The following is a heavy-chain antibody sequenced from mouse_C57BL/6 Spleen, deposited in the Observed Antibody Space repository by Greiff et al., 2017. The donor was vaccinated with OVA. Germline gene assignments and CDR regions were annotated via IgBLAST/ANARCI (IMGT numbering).Heavy chain of an antibody. CDR2: IYPSDSET. J-gene: IGHJ4*01. D-gene: IGHD1-1*01. CDR3: ARLGSSYAMDY. Sequence: QVQLKQPGAELVRPGSSVKLSCKASGYTFTSYWMDWVKQRPGQGLEWIGNIYPSDSETHYNQKFKDKATLTVDKSSSTAYMQLSSLTSEDSAVYYCARLGSSYAMDYWGQGTSVTVSS. CDR1: GYTFTSYW. V-gene: IGHV1-61*01.